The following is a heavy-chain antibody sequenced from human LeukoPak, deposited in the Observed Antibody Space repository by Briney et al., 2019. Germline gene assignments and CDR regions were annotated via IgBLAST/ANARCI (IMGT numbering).Heavy chain of an antibody. D-gene: IGHD6-6*01. CDR3: ARRGGSSSRRSPIGY. CDR2: IKQDGGQR. Sequence: PGGSLRLSCTASGFTFSDYWMTWVRQAPGKGPEWVANIKQDGGQRYYVDSVRGRFTISRDNAKNSLFLQMNGLRAEDTAVYYCARRGGSSSRRSPIGYWGQGTLVTVSS. V-gene: IGHV3-7*01. J-gene: IGHJ4*02. CDR1: GFTFSDYW.